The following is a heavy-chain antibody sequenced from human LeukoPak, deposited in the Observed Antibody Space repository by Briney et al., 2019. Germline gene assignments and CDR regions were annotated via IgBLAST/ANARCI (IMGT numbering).Heavy chain of an antibody. CDR2: IYTSGST. Sequence: NSSETLSLTCTVSGGSISSYYWSWIRQPAGKGLEWIGRIYTSGSTNYNPSLKSRVTMSVDTSKNQFSLKLSSVTAADTAVYYCARDYYYYDSSGYSLFDPWGQGTLVTVSS. J-gene: IGHJ5*02. CDR3: ARDYYYYDSSGYSLFDP. D-gene: IGHD3-22*01. CDR1: GGSISSYY. V-gene: IGHV4-4*07.